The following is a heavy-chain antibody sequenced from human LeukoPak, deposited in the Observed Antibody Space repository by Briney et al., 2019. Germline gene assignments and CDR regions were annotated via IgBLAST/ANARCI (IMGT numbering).Heavy chain of an antibody. CDR1: GFTFSNYA. V-gene: IGHV3-23*01. D-gene: IGHD6-19*01. J-gene: IGHJ3*02. CDR2: IGAIGSGT. Sequence: GGSLRLSCAASGFTFSNYAMSWVRQAPGKGLEWVSAIGAIGSGTYYADSVKGRFTISRDNSKSTLYLQMNSLRAEDTAVYYCAKLYPGIAVAGTIDIWGQGTMVTVSS. CDR3: AKLYPGIAVAGTIDI.